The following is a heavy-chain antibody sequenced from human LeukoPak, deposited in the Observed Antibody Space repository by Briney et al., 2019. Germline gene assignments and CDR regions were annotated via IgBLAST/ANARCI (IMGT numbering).Heavy chain of an antibody. CDR3: ARDPQDYYDSSGYWDDY. CDR2: IIPIFGTA. Sequence: SVKVSCTASGGTFSSYAISWVRQAPGQGLEWMGGIIPIFGTANYAQKFQGRVTITADKSTSTAYMELSSLRSEDTAVYYCARDPQDYYDSSGYWDDYWGQGTLVTVSS. D-gene: IGHD3-22*01. J-gene: IGHJ4*02. CDR1: GGTFSSYA. V-gene: IGHV1-69*06.